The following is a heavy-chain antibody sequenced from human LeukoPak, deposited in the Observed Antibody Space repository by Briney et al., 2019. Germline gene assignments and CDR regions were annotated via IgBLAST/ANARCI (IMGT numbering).Heavy chain of an antibody. Sequence: GGSLRLSCAASGFTFSNYWMHWVRQVPGKGPVWVSRINSEGSSTSYADSVKGRFTISRDNAKNTLYLQLNSLRAEDTAVYYCARGGLPLAAAEYYFDYWGQGTLVTVSS. V-gene: IGHV3-74*01. CDR1: GFTFSNYW. CDR2: INSEGSST. J-gene: IGHJ4*02. D-gene: IGHD6-13*01. CDR3: ARGGLPLAAAEYYFDY.